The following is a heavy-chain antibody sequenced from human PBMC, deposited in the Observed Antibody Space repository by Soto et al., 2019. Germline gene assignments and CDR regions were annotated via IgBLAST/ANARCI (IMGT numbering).Heavy chain of an antibody. V-gene: IGHV2-5*01. CDR2: VYWNDDK. J-gene: IGHJ4*02. CDR1: GFSLSTSQVG. D-gene: IGHD7-27*01. CDR3: AHLTPRGYYFDY. Sequence: QITLKEPGPTLVKPTQTLTLTCTFSGFSLSTSQVGVGWIRQPPGKALEWLAHVYWNDDKYYSLSLKSRLTISKDTSKSQVVLTMTNMDPVDTATYYCAHLTPRGYYFDYWGQGALVTVSS.